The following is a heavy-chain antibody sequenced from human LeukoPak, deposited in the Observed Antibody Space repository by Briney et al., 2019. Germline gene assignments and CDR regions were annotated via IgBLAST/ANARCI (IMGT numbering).Heavy chain of an antibody. CDR2: IIPIFGTA. D-gene: IGHD6-13*01. Sequence: SVKVSCKASGGTFSSYAISWVRQAPGQGLEWMGGIIPIFGTANYAQKFQGRVTITTDESTSTAYMELSSLRSEDTPVYYCARSLPSSSWYGAWFDPWGQGTLVTVSS. J-gene: IGHJ5*02. V-gene: IGHV1-69*05. CDR1: GGTFSSYA. CDR3: ARSLPSSSWYGAWFDP.